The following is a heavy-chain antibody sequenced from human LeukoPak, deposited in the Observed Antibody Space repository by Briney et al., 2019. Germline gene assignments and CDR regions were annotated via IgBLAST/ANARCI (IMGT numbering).Heavy chain of an antibody. CDR2: INAYNGKT. J-gene: IGHJ6*03. Sequence: ASVKVSCKASGYTFNSYSITWVRQAPGQGLEWMGRINAYNGKTNYAQKFQGSVTMTTDTSMSTAYMELRSLRSDDTAVYYCARTDYYHYMDVWGEGTTVAISS. V-gene: IGHV1-18*01. CDR1: GYTFNSYS. CDR3: ARTDYYHYMDV.